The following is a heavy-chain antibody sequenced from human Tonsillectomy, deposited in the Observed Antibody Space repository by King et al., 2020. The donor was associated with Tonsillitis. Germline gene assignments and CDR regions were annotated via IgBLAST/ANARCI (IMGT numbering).Heavy chain of an antibody. Sequence: VQLQESGPGLVKPSETLSLTCTVSGGSISSYYWSWIRQPAGKVLEWIVRIYTSGSTNYNPSLKSRVTMSVDTSKNQFSRKLSSVTAAETAVYYCSRGVPTGMTSFDPCGQGTPVTASS. CDR2: IYTSGST. D-gene: IGHD3-10*01. J-gene: IGHJ5*02. V-gene: IGHV4-4*07. CDR1: GGSISSYY. CDR3: SRGVPTGMTSFDP.